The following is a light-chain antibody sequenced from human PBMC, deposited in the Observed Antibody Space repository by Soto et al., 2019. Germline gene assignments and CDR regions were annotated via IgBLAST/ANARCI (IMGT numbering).Light chain of an antibody. CDR1: QSLLHSNGFIY. V-gene: IGKV2-28*01. CDR3: QPYNNWPLT. J-gene: IGKJ4*01. CDR2: LAS. Sequence: DIVMTQSPLSLPVTPGEPASISCGSSQSLLHSNGFIYLDWYLQKSGQSPQLLIYLASDRASGVPDRFSGSRSGAEFTLTINSLQSEDFAVYYCQPYNNWPLTFGGGTKVDIK.